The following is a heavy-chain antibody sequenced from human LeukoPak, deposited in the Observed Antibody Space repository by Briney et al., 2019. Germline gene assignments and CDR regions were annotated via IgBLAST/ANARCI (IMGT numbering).Heavy chain of an antibody. D-gene: IGHD3-22*01. J-gene: IGHJ4*02. CDR2: ISYDGSNK. CDR3: ARIYYEYYYDSSVYYPPYFDY. Sequence: GGSLRLSCAASGFTFSSYAMHWVRQAPGKGLEWVAVISYDGSNKYYADSVKGRFTISRDNSKNTLYLQMNSLRAEDTAVYYCARIYYEYYYDSSVYYPPYFDYWGQGTLVTVSS. V-gene: IGHV3-30*04. CDR1: GFTFSSYA.